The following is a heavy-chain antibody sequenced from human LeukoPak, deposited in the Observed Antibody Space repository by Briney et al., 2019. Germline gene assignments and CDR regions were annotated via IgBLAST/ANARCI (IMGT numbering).Heavy chain of an antibody. V-gene: IGHV3-30*18. D-gene: IGHD3-22*01. CDR1: GFTFXXYG. Sequence: SLRLSCAASGFTFXXYGMHWVRQAPGKGLEWVAVISYDGSNKYYADSVKGRFTISRDNSKNTLYLQMNSLRAEDTAVCYCAKAHYYDSSGYDVDYWGQGTLVTVSS. J-gene: IGHJ4*02. CDR2: ISYDGSNK. CDR3: AKAHYYDSSGYDVDY.